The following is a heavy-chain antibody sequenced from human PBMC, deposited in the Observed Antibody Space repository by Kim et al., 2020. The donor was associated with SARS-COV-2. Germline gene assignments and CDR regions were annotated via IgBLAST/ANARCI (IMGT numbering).Heavy chain of an antibody. Sequence: SETLSLTCTVSGYSISSGYYWGWIRQPPGKGLEWIGSIYHSGSTYYNPSLKSRVTISVDTSKNQFSLKLSSVTAADTAVYYCARDSRYGDPGDYYYYGMDVWGQGTTVTVSS. CDR1: GYSISSGYY. D-gene: IGHD4-17*01. J-gene: IGHJ6*02. CDR2: IYHSGST. CDR3: ARDSRYGDPGDYYYYGMDV. V-gene: IGHV4-38-2*02.